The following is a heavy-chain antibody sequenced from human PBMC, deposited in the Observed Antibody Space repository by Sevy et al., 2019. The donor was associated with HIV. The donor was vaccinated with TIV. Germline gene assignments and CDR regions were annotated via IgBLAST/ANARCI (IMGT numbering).Heavy chain of an antibody. CDR3: AKADYYYYYMDV. CDR1: GFTFSSYA. J-gene: IGHJ6*03. V-gene: IGHV3-23*01. Sequence: GGSLRLSCAASGFTFSSYAMTWVRQAPGKGLEWVSAISGSGGSTYYADSVKGRFTISRDNSKNTLYLQMNSLRAEDTAVYYCAKADYYYYYMDVWGKGTTVTVSS. CDR2: ISGSGGST.